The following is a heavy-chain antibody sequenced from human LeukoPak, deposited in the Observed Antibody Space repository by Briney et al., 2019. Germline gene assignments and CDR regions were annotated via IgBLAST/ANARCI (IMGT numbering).Heavy chain of an antibody. J-gene: IGHJ6*03. CDR3: ARAPSPSYEPGYYYYYMDV. CDR1: GFTFSSYS. CDR2: ISSSSSYI. D-gene: IGHD3-3*01. Sequence: GGSLRLSCAASGFTFSSYSMNWVRQAPGKGLEWVSSISSSSSYIYYADSVKGRFTISRDNAKNSLYLQMNSLRAEDTAVYYCARAPSPSYEPGYYYYYMDVWGKGTTVTVSS. V-gene: IGHV3-21*04.